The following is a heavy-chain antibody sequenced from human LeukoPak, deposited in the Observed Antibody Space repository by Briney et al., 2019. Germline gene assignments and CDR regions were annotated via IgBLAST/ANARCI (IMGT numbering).Heavy chain of an antibody. J-gene: IGHJ4*02. D-gene: IGHD2-21*02. CDR3: AKRHERTAYYFDY. CDR2: ISDSGRAT. CDR1: GFIFSDSA. Sequence: GGSLRLSCSASGFIFSDSAMSWVRQAPGKGVEGVSTISDSGRATYYVDSVKGRFTVATSNSKNTLYLAIDTLRAEDTAVYYCAKRHERTAYYFDYWGKGTLVTVSS. V-gene: IGHV3-23*01.